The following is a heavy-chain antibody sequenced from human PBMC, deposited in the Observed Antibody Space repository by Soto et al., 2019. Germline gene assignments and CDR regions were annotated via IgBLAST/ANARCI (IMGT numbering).Heavy chain of an antibody. D-gene: IGHD2-2*01. CDR1: GYTSADFG. CDR2: VSGNNGAS. V-gene: IGHV1-18*04. Sequence: ASVKVSCKASGYTSADFGISWVRQAPGQGLEWMGWVSGNNGASNPAPKVQGRITMTLDTSTGVSYMALRSLRSDDTAIYYCVRDQKYFRVNGDWFDSWGQGTLVTVSS. J-gene: IGHJ5*01. CDR3: VRDQKYFRVNGDWFDS.